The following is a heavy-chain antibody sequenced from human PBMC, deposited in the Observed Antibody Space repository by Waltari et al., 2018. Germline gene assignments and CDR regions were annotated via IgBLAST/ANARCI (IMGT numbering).Heavy chain of an antibody. CDR2: IYHSGST. V-gene: IGHV4-38-2*02. CDR3: ARAPLYRAAETSYYYYYYYMDV. D-gene: IGHD6-13*01. J-gene: IGHJ6*03. CDR1: GYSISSGYY. Sequence: QVQLQESGPGLVKPSETLSLTCTVSGYSISSGYYWGWIRQPPGQGLEWIGSIYHSGSTYYNPSLKSRVTISVDTSKNQFSLKLSSVTAADTAVYYCARAPLYRAAETSYYYYYYYMDVWGKGTTVTISS.